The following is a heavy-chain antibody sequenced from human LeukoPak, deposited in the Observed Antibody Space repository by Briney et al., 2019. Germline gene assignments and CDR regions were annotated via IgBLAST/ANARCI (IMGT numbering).Heavy chain of an antibody. V-gene: IGHV3-23*01. CDR2: ISPDGNYI. Sequence: TGGSLRLSCAASGFTFSNFAMSWVRQTPGTGLAWLSAISPDGNYIHYADSVKGRFTTSRDNSKNTLYLQMTSLRVEDTAVYFCVSQRDHRVAVAGSFDNWGQGTLISVSP. D-gene: IGHD6-19*01. CDR1: GFTFSNFA. J-gene: IGHJ4*02. CDR3: VSQRDHRVAVAGSFDN.